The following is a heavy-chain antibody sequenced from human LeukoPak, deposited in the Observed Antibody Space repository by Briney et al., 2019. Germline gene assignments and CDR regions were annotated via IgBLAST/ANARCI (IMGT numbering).Heavy chain of an antibody. J-gene: IGHJ6*03. Sequence: PSETLSLTCAVSGGSISSSNWWSWVRQPPGKGLEWIGEIYHSGSTNYNPSLKSRVTISVDKSKNQFSLKLSSVTAADTAVYYCARGPIGLELRLNYYYYMDVWGKGTTVTVSS. D-gene: IGHD1-7*01. CDR1: GGSISSSNW. CDR3: ARGPIGLELRLNYYYYMDV. CDR2: IYHSGST. V-gene: IGHV4-4*02.